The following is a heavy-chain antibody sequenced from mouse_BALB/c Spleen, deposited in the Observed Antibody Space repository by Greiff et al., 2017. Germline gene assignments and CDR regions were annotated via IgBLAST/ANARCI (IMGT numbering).Heavy chain of an antibody. CDR2: ISSGGST. Sequence: EVKLVESGGGLVKPGGSLKLSCAASGFTFSSYAMSWVRQTPEKRLEWVASISSGGSTYYPDSVKGRFTISRDNARNILYLQMSSLRSEDTAMYYCARNYDGYYVSDYWGQGTTLTVSS. D-gene: IGHD2-3*01. CDR3: ARNYDGYYVSDY. J-gene: IGHJ2*01. CDR1: GFTFSSYA. V-gene: IGHV5-6-5*01.